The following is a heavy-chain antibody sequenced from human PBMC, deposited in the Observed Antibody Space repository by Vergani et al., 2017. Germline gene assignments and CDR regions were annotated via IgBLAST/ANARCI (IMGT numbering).Heavy chain of an antibody. D-gene: IGHD6-13*01. J-gene: IGHJ4*02. CDR2: ISGSGGST. CDR1: GLPVSGFAFNTYA. CDR3: AKDYSFIAAAGGGVVY. V-gene: IGHV3-23*04. Sequence: RLVQSGGGLAHPGGSLRLSCAASGLPVSGFAFNTYAMIWVRKAPGKGLEWVSAISGSGGSTYYADSVKGRFTISRDNSKNTLYLQMNSLRAEDTAVYYCAKDYSFIAAAGGGVVYWGQGTLVTVSS.